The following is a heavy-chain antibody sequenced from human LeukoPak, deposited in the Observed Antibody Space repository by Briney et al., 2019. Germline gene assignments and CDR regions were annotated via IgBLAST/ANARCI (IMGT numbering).Heavy chain of an antibody. CDR2: IYHSGST. V-gene: IGHV4-38-2*01. Sequence: SETLSLTCAVSGYSISSGYYWGWIRQPPGKGLEWIGSIYHSGSTYYNPSLKSRVTISVDTSKNQFSLKLSSVTAADTAVYYCARIVPAAPYWYFDLWGRGTLVTASS. CDR3: ARIVPAAPYWYFDL. J-gene: IGHJ2*01. CDR1: GYSISSGYY. D-gene: IGHD2-2*01.